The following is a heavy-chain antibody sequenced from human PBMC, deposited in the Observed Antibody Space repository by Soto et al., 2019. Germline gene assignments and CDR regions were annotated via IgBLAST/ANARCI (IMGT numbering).Heavy chain of an antibody. CDR1: GGSISSYY. CDR2: IYYSGST. Sequence: KPSETLSLTCTVSGGSISSYYWSWIRQPPGKGLEWIGYIYYSGSTNYNPSLKSRVTISVDTSKNQFSLKLSSVTAADTAVYYCARARTTEDFDPWGQGISVSVS. J-gene: IGHJ5*02. V-gene: IGHV4-59*01. CDR3: ARARTTEDFDP. D-gene: IGHD1-7*01.